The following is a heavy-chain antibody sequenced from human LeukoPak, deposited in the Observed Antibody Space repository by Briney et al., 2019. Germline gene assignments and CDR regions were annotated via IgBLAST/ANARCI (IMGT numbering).Heavy chain of an antibody. CDR2: SIPIFGTA. V-gene: IGHV1-69*01. J-gene: IGHJ4*02. CDR3: AVSARGAQHLVHTHFDY. Sequence: ASVKVSCKASGGTFSSYAISWVRQAPGQGREWMGGSIPIFGTANYAQKFQGRVTITADESTSTAYMELSSLRSEDTAVYYCAVSARGAQHLVHTHFDYWGQGTLVTVSS. CDR1: GGTFSSYA. D-gene: IGHD6-13*01.